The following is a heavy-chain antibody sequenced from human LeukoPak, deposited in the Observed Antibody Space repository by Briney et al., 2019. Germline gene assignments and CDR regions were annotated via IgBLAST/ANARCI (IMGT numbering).Heavy chain of an antibody. Sequence: SETLSLTCTVSGGSVSSYYWSWVRQPPGEGLEWIAYVYNSGSTNYNPSLKSRVTISVDRSKNQFSLKMNSVTAADTAVYYCVRDWEGFNFDIWGQGTMVTVSS. J-gene: IGHJ3*02. V-gene: IGHV4-59*02. CDR1: GGSVSSYY. CDR2: VYNSGST. D-gene: IGHD1-26*01. CDR3: VRDWEGFNFDI.